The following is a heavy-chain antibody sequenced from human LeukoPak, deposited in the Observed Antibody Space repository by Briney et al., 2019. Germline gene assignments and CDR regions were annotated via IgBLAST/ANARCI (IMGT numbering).Heavy chain of an antibody. CDR2: INTDGSST. CDR1: GFTFSSYW. D-gene: IGHD6-13*01. CDR3: ARVVRHSSGVDV. Sequence: PGGSLRLSCAASGFTFSSYWMHWVRQAPGKGLVWVSRINTDGSSTSYADSVKGRFTISRDNAKNTLYLQMNSLRAEDTAVYYCARVVRHSSGVDVWGKGATVTVSS. V-gene: IGHV3-74*01. J-gene: IGHJ6*04.